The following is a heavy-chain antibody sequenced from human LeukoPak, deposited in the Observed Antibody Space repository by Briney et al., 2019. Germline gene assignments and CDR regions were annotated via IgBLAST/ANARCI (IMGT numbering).Heavy chain of an antibody. D-gene: IGHD2-15*01. J-gene: IGHJ5*02. CDR1: GGSISSYY. CDR2: IYTSGST. Sequence: SGTLSLTCTVSGGSISSYYWSWIRQPAGKGLEWIGRIYTSGSTNYNPSLKSRVTMSVDTSKNQFSLKLSSVTAADTAVYYCARVAQFNYCSGGSCYSGWFDPWGQGTLVTVSS. V-gene: IGHV4-4*07. CDR3: ARVAQFNYCSGGSCYSGWFDP.